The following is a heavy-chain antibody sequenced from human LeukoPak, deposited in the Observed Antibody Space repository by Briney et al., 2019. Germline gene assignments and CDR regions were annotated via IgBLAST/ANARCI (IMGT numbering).Heavy chain of an antibody. V-gene: IGHV1-69*13. CDR1: GGTFSSYA. D-gene: IGHD3-22*01. CDR3: ARDHRTPYYYDSSGVILDY. Sequence: SVKVSCKASGGTFSSYAISWVRQAPGQGLEWRGGIIPIFGTANYAQKFQGRVTITADESTSTAYMELSSLRCEDTAMYYCARDHRTPYYYDSSGVILDYWGQGTLVTVSS. CDR2: IIPIFGTA. J-gene: IGHJ4*02.